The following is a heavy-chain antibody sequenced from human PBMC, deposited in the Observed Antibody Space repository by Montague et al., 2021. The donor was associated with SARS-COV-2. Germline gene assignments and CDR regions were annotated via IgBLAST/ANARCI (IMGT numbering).Heavy chain of an antibody. CDR3: ARDGYDILTGPFDY. D-gene: IGHD3-9*01. CDR1: GFTFSSYA. CDR2: ISYDGSNK. V-gene: IGHV3-30*04. Sequence: SLRLSCAASGFTFSSYAMHWVRQAPGKGLEWVAAISYDGSNKYYADSVKGRFTTSRDNSKNTLYVQMNSLRAEDTAVYYCARDGYDILTGPFDYWGQGTLVTVSS. J-gene: IGHJ4*02.